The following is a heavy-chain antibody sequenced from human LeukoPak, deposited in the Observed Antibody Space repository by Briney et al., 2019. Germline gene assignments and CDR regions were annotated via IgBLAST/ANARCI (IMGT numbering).Heavy chain of an antibody. CDR2: INPDSGDT. CDR1: GYTFTVYY. Sequence: GASVKVSCKASGYTFTVYYMHWVRQAPGQGLEWMGWINPDSGDTNFAQKFQGRVTMTRDTSISTAYMELSRLRSDDTAVYYCARLRGREFDTWGQGTLVTVSS. J-gene: IGHJ5*02. D-gene: IGHD1-26*01. V-gene: IGHV1-2*02. CDR3: ARLRGREFDT.